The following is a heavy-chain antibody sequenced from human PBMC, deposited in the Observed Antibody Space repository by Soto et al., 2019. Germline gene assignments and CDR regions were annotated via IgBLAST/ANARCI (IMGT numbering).Heavy chain of an antibody. Sequence: QVQLQQWGAGLLKPSKTLSLTCAVYGGFVSSGSYYWSWIRQPPGKGLEWIGEMSHSGGTHFNPSRKGRVTISVDTSKNQFSLRMSSVTAADTALYYCARVERGTVTTVVDAFDIWGPGTMVTVSS. V-gene: IGHV4-34*01. CDR2: MSHSGGT. D-gene: IGHD1-1*01. J-gene: IGHJ3*02. CDR1: GGFVSSGSYY. CDR3: ARVERGTVTTVVDAFDI.